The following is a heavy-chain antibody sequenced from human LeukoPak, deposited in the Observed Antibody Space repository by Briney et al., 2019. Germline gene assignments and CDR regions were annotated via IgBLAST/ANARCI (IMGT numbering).Heavy chain of an antibody. J-gene: IGHJ4*02. CDR2: ITGSGSTT. D-gene: IGHD3-16*01. CDR1: GFTFSTYA. V-gene: IGHV3-23*01. CDR3: AKSRVLFSSTWYPLDF. Sequence: GESLRLSCAASGFTFSTYAMTWVRQAPGKGLEWVSSITGSGSTTFYADSLKGQFTISRDNRKKTLYLHMNSLRADDTAVYYCAKSRVLFSSTWYPLDFWGQGTLVAVSS.